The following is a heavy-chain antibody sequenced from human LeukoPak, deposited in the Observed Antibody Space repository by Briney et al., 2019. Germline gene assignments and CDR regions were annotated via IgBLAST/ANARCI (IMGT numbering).Heavy chain of an antibody. CDR1: GYSFSSYW. CDR3: ARRRNFDGSGNLGALFDS. V-gene: IGHV5-51*01. J-gene: IGHJ4*02. CDR2: IYPGDSDT. D-gene: IGHD3-22*01. Sequence: GESLKISCQVSGYSFSSYWIGWVRQMPGKGLEWMGIIYPGDSDTRYSPSFQGQVTISVDKSISTAYLQWSSLKASATAMYYCARRRNFDGSGNLGALFDSWGQGTLVTVSS.